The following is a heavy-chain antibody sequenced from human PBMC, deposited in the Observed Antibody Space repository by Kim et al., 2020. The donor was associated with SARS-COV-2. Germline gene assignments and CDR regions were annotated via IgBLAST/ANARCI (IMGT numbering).Heavy chain of an antibody. CDR3: AKTLGADYYDSSGYYLDY. Sequence: GGSLRLSCAASGFTFSSYAMSWVRQAPGKGLEWVSAISGSGGSTYYADSVKGRFTISRDNSKNTLYLQMNSLRAEDTAVYYCAKTLGADYYDSSGYYLDYWGQGTLVTVSS. J-gene: IGHJ4*02. CDR1: GFTFSSYA. CDR2: ISGSGGST. D-gene: IGHD3-22*01. V-gene: IGHV3-23*01.